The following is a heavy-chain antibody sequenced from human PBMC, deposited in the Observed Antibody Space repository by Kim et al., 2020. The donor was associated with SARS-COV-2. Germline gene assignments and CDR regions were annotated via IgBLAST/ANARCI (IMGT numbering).Heavy chain of an antibody. J-gene: IGHJ1*01. Sequence: SETLSLTCTVSGGSISSGYYYWSWIRQPPGMGLEWLGYIYYTGSSHYNPSLNSRLTISIDTSKNQFSLKLSSGTAADAAVYYCASGPPLGGGHCYSHWG. V-gene: IGHV4-30-4*01. D-gene: IGHD2-21*02. CDR2: IYYTGSS. CDR3: ASGPPLGGGHCYSH. CDR1: GGSISSGYYY.